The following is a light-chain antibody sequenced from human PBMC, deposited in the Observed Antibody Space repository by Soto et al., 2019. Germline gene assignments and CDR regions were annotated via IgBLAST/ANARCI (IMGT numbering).Light chain of an antibody. CDR3: QQRSNWPLT. V-gene: IGKV3-11*01. CDR2: DAS. J-gene: IGKJ3*01. Sequence: ELVLTQSPGTLSLSPGERATLSCRASQSISSYLAWYQQKPGQAPRLLIYDASNRATGIPARFSGSGSGTDFTLTISSLEPEDSAVYYCQQRSNWPLTFGPGTKVDIK. CDR1: QSISSY.